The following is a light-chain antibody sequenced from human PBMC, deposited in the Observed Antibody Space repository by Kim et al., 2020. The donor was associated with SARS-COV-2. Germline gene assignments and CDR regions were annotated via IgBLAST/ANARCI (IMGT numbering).Light chain of an antibody. CDR1: HSISSW. J-gene: IGKJ1*01. Sequence: ASVGDRVTITCRASHSISSWLPWYQQKPGKAPNLVIHDASSLDSGVPSRFSGSGFGTEFTLTISSLQPDDFATYYCQQYNSLPWTFGQGTKVDIK. CDR3: QQYNSLPWT. CDR2: DAS. V-gene: IGKV1-5*01.